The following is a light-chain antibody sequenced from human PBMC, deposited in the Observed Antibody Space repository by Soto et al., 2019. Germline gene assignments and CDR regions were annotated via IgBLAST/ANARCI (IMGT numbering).Light chain of an antibody. CDR2: NVI. Sequence: QSVLTQPRSVSGSPGQSVTISCTGTSSDVGGYNFLSWYQHHPGKAPKLIIYNVIQRPSGVPDRFSASKSDNTASLTISGLQAEDEADYYCCSYAGSYTYVFGTGTKVTVL. J-gene: IGLJ1*01. CDR3: CSYAGSYTYV. V-gene: IGLV2-11*01. CDR1: SSDVGGYNF.